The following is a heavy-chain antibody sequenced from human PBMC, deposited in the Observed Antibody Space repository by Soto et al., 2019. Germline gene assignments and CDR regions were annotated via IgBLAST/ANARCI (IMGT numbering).Heavy chain of an antibody. CDR2: IYYSGNT. J-gene: IGHJ6*02. Sequence: QLQLQESGPGLVKPSETLSLTCTVSGDSIRGSNYYWGWIRQPPGKGLEWIGTIYYSGNTYSNPSLKSRVTISVDTSKNQFSLKLTSVTAADTAVYYCARLYGTAAALRGYYYYCGMDVWGQGTTVTVSS. CDR3: ARLYGTAAALRGYYYYCGMDV. CDR1: GDSIRGSNYY. D-gene: IGHD6-13*01. V-gene: IGHV4-39*01.